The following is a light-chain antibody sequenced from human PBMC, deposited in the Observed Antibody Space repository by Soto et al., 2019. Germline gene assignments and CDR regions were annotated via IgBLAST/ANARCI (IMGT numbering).Light chain of an antibody. CDR2: LNSDGSH. J-gene: IGLJ2*01. CDR1: SGHSSYA. CDR3: QTWGTGIVV. Sequence: QLVLTQSPSASASLGASVKLTCTLSSGHSSYAIAWHQQQPEKGPRYLMKLNSDGSHNKGDGIPDRFSGSSSGAERYLTISSRQSEDEAAYYCQTWGTGIVVFGGGTKLTVL. V-gene: IGLV4-69*01.